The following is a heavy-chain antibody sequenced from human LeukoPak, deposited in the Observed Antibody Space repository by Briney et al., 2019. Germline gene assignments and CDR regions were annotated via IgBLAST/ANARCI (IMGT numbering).Heavy chain of an antibody. D-gene: IGHD3-10*01. CDR1: GFTFNSYA. V-gene: IGHV3-23*01. J-gene: IGHJ6*02. Sequence: PGGSLRLSCAASGFTFNSYAMSWVRQAPWERLQWVSGISDSGGNTYYADSVRGRFTISRDNSKNTLYLQMNSLRAEDTAVYYCARESAAAYMVREQPSYYYYGMDVWGQGTTVTVSS. CDR2: ISDSGGNT. CDR3: ARESAAAYMVREQPSYYYYGMDV.